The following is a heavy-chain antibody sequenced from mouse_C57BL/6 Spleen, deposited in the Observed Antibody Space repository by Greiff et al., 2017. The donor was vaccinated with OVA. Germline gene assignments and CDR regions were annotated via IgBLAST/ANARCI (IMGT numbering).Heavy chain of an antibody. CDR1: GYTFTSYW. J-gene: IGHJ2*01. CDR3: ARSVVALDY. CDR2: INPSSDYR. V-gene: IGHV1-7*01. D-gene: IGHD1-1*01. Sequence: QVQLQQSGAELAKSGASVKLSCKASGYTFTSYWIHWVKQRPGQGLEWIGYINPSSDYRKYNQKFKDKATLTADKSSSTAYMQLSSLTYEDSAVYYCARSVVALDYWGQGTTLTVSS.